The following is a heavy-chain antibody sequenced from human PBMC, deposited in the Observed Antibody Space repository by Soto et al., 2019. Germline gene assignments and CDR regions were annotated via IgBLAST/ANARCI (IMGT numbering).Heavy chain of an antibody. J-gene: IGHJ5*02. CDR1: GYTFTSYD. D-gene: IGHD3-3*01. CDR3: ARGPDFWSGYYVVWFDP. Sequence: AASVKVSCKASGYTFTSYDINWVRQATGQGLEWMGWMNPNSGNTGYAQKFQGRVTMTRNTSISTAYMELSSLRSEDTAVYYCARGPDFWSGYYVVWFDPWGQGTLVTVSS. V-gene: IGHV1-8*01. CDR2: MNPNSGNT.